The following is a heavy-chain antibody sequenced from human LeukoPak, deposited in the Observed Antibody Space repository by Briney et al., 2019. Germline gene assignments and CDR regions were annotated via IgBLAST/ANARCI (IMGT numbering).Heavy chain of an antibody. CDR1: GYTFTSYA. V-gene: IGHV7-4-1*02. CDR2: INTNTGNP. Sequence: ASVKVSCKASGYTFTSYAMNWVRQAPGQGLEWMGWINTNTGNPTYAQGFTGRFVFSLDTSVSTAYLQISSLKAEDTAAYYCARWGSPSLVYGMDVWGQGTTVTVSS. CDR3: ARWGSPSLVYGMDV. J-gene: IGHJ6*02. D-gene: IGHD3-16*01.